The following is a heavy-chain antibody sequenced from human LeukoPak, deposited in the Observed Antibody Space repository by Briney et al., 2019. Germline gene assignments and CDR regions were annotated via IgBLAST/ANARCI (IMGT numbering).Heavy chain of an antibody. J-gene: IGHJ5*02. CDR2: INHSGST. V-gene: IGHV4-34*01. Sequence: PSETLSLTCAVYGGSFSGYYWSWIRQPPGKGLEWIGEINHSGSTNYNPSLKSRVTISVDTSKNQFSLKLSSVTAADTAVYYCARVRPKWSPNHNWLDPWGQGTLVTVSS. CDR3: ARVRPKWSPNHNWLDP. D-gene: IGHD2-8*01. CDR1: GGSFSGYY.